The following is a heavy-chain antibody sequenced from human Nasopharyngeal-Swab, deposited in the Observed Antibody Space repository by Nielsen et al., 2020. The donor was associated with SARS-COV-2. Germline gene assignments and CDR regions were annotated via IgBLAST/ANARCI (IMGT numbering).Heavy chain of an antibody. J-gene: IGHJ4*02. CDR2: ISASGDGK. CDR1: DITFSNSA. V-gene: IGHV3-23*01. Sequence: GESLKISCAASDITFSNSAMSWVRQAPGKGLEWVSAISASGDGKYYADSVKGRFIISRDNSKSTLYLRLNNLRAEDTALYYCAKNIRTSAGSAYWGQGTLVTVSS. CDR3: AKNIRTSAGSAY. D-gene: IGHD6-19*01.